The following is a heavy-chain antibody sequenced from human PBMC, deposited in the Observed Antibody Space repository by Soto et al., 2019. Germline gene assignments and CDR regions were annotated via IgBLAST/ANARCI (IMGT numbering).Heavy chain of an antibody. J-gene: IGHJ6*02. D-gene: IGHD4-17*01. CDR1: GFTFTSSA. V-gene: IGHV1-58*02. CDR3: AAEFDYGYSIRHGMDV. Sequence: QMQLVQSGPEVKKPGTSVKVSCKASGFTFTSSAMQWVRQARGQRLEWIGWIVVGSGNTNYAQKFQERVTITRDMSTSTADSELSSLRSEDTGVYYCAAEFDYGYSIRHGMDVWGQGTTVTVSS. CDR2: IVVGSGNT.